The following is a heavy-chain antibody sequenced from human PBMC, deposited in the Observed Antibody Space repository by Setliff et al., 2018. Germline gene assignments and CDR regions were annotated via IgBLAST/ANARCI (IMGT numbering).Heavy chain of an antibody. J-gene: IGHJ4*02. D-gene: IGHD2-8*01. CDR3: SRLVRYCTTTTCQSVPGAEV. CDR2: ISPHTGRA. Sequence: ASVKVSCKASGYTFKDFIISWVRQAPGQGLEWMGWISPHTGRAYYAPELQGRVTMTTDSSTNTAYMELRSLRSDDTAVYYCSRLVRYCTTTTCQSVPGAEVWGQGTLVTVSS. V-gene: IGHV1-18*04. CDR1: GYTFKDFI.